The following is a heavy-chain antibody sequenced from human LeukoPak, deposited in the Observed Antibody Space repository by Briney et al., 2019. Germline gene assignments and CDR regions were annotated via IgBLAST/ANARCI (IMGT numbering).Heavy chain of an antibody. Sequence: GGSLRLSCAASGFTFSSYAMHWVRQAPGKGLEWVAVISYDGSNKYYAHSVKGRFTISRDNSKNTLYLQMNSLRAEDTAVYYCASDMVRGVITFNFDYWGQGTLVTVSS. CDR1: GFTFSSYA. J-gene: IGHJ4*02. V-gene: IGHV3-30*04. CDR3: ASDMVRGVITFNFDY. D-gene: IGHD3-10*01. CDR2: ISYDGSNK.